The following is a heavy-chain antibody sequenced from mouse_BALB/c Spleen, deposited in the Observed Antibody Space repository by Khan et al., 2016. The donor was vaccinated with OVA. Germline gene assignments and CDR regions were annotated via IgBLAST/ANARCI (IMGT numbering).Heavy chain of an antibody. CDR3: ERDGYRYDYAMDY. CDR1: GYSITSDYA. CDR2: ISSSGST. Sequence: EVQLQESGPGLVKPSQSLSLTCTVTGYSITSDYAWNWIRQFPGNKLEWMGYISSSGSTNYNPALKSRISITRDTSKNPFFLQLNSVTTEDTATNYGERDGYRYDYAMDYWGQGTSVTVSS. J-gene: IGHJ4*01. V-gene: IGHV3-2*02. D-gene: IGHD2-2*01.